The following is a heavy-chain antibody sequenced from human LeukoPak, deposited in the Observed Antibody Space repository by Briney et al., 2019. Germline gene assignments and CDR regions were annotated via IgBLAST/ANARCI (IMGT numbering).Heavy chain of an antibody. J-gene: IGHJ4*02. Sequence: ASVKVSCKASGYTFTSYDINWVRQATGQGLEWMGWMNPNSGNTGYAQKFQGRVTITRNTSISTAYMELSSLRSEDTAVYYCARSFRILGRLNFFYFRGQGTLVTVSS. CDR2: MNPNSGNT. CDR3: ARSFRILGRLNFFYF. D-gene: IGHD3-3*01. V-gene: IGHV1-8*03. CDR1: GYTFTSYD.